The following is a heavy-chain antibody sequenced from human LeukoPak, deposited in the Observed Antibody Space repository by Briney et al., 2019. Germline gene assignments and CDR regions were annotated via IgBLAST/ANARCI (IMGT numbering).Heavy chain of an antibody. CDR3: ARDTRYSSAWYDN. J-gene: IGHJ5*02. CDR2: ITDYNRNT. D-gene: IGHD2-15*01. V-gene: IGHV1-18*01. CDR1: GYTFISYG. Sequence: ASVRVSCKASGYTFISYGISWVRQAPGQGLGWMGWITDYNRNTYYAQKFQGRVTMTIDTSTSTAYMELRSLRSDDTAVYYCARDTRYSSAWYDNWGQGTLVTVSS.